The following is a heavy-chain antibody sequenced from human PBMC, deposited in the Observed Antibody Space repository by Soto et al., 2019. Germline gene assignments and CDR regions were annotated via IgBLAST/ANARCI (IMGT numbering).Heavy chain of an antibody. CDR1: GGTFSSYA. CDR2: IIPIFGTA. Sequence: QVQLVQSGAEVKKPGSSVKVSCKASGGTFSSYAISWVRQAPGHGLEWMGGIIPIFGTANYAQKFQGRVTITADEYTSTAYMELSSLRSEDTAVYYCASALSHYRQGSYGMDVWGQGTTVTVSS. CDR3: ASALSHYRQGSYGMDV. V-gene: IGHV1-69*01. J-gene: IGHJ6*02. D-gene: IGHD4-4*01.